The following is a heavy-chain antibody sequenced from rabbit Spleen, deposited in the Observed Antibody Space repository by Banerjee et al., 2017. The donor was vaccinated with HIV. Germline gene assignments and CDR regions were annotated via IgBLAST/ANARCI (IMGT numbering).Heavy chain of an antibody. CDR2: IETGSSGFT. D-gene: IGHD8-1*01. V-gene: IGHV1S40*01. CDR3: ARDAGTSFSTYGMDL. CDR1: GVSFSGSSY. J-gene: IGHJ6*01. Sequence: QSLEESGGDLVKSGASLTLTCAASGVSFSGSSYMCWVRQAPGKGLEWIACIETGSSGFTYFASWAKGRFTISKTSSTTVTLQMTSLTAADTATYFCARDAGTSFSTYGMDLWGPGTLVTVS.